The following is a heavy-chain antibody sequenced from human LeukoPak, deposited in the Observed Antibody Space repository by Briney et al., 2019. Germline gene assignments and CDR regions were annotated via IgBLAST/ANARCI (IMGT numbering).Heavy chain of an antibody. CDR1: GFTFSSFT. CDR3: ARDEYVDTAMA. CDR2: ITTSTSYI. J-gene: IGHJ5*02. D-gene: IGHD5-18*01. Sequence: GGSLRLSCAASGFTFSSFTMNWVRQAPGKGLEWVSSITTSTSYIYYADSVKGPFTISRDNAKNSLYLQMNSLRAEDTAVYYCARDEYVDTAMAWGQGTLVTVSS. V-gene: IGHV3-21*01.